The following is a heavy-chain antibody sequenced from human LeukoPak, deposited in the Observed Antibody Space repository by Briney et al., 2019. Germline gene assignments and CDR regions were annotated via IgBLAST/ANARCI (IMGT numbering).Heavy chain of an antibody. V-gene: IGHV3-74*01. CDR3: ARVSGSFAYAFDI. J-gene: IGHJ3*02. CDR2: INSDGSSI. CDR1: GFTFSDHG. D-gene: IGHD1-26*01. Sequence: GGSLRLSCAASGFTFSDHGMHWVRQAPGKGLVWVSRINSDGSSIYYADSVKGRFTISRDNAKNTLYLQMNSLRVEDTAVYYCARVSGSFAYAFDIRGQGTMVTVSS.